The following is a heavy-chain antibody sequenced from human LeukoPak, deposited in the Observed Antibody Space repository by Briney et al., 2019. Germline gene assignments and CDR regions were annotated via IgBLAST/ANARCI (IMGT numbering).Heavy chain of an antibody. D-gene: IGHD2-2*01. CDR3: AVGYCSSTSCYPPYYYYYGMDV. V-gene: IGHV5-10-1*01. J-gene: IGHJ6*02. CDR2: IDPSDSYT. CDR1: GYSFTSYW. Sequence: GESLKISYKGSGYSFTSYWISWVRQMPGKGLEWMGRIDPSDSYTNYSPSFQGHVTISADKSISTAYLQWSSLKASDTAMYYCAVGYCSSTSCYPPYYYYYGMDVWGQGTTVTVSS.